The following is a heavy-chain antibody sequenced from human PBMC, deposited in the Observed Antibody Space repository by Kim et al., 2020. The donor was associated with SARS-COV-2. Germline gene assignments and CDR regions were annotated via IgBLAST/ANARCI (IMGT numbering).Heavy chain of an antibody. D-gene: IGHD3-22*01. CDR3: ARQGIDGSGYYLDAFDI. CDR1: GGSISSSSYY. J-gene: IGHJ3*02. Sequence: SETLSLTCTVSGGSISSSSYYWGWIRQPPGKGLEWIGSIYYSGSTYYNPSLKSRVTISVDTSKNQFSLKLSSVTAADTAVYYCARQGIDGSGYYLDAFDIWGQGTMVTVSS. V-gene: IGHV4-39*01. CDR2: IYYSGST.